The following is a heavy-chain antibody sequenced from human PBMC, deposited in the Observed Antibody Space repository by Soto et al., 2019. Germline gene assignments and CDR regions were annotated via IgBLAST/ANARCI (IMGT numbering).Heavy chain of an antibody. CDR1: GFTFSSYA. V-gene: IGHV3-23*01. Sequence: GGSLRLSCAASGFTFSSYAMSWVRQAPGKGLEWVSAISGSGGSTYYADSVKGRFTISRDNSKNTLYLQMNSLRAADTAVYYCAKDLTAYVYIWGSYRRSPYYFDYWGQGTLVSVSS. J-gene: IGHJ4*02. CDR2: ISGSGGST. CDR3: AKDLTAYVYIWGSYRRSPYYFDY. D-gene: IGHD3-16*02.